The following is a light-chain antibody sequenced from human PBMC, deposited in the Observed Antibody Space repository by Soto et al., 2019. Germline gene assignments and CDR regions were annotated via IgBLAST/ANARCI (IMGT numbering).Light chain of an antibody. J-gene: IGLJ2*01. V-gene: IGLV4-69*01. CDR3: QTWGTGVSVV. CDR2: LNSDGSH. CDR1: SGHSNYA. Sequence: QPVLTQSPSASASLGASVKLTCTLSSGHSNYAIAWHKQQPEKGPRYLMKLNSDGSHSKGDGIPDRFSGSSSGAERYLTISSLQSEDEAYYYCQTWGTGVSVVFGGGTKLTVL.